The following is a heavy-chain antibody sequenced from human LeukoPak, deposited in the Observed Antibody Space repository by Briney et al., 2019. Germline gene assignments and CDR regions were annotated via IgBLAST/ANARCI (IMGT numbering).Heavy chain of an antibody. V-gene: IGHV3-23*01. D-gene: IGHD6-13*01. CDR3: AKDRGSSWLNWFDP. J-gene: IGHJ5*02. CDR2: ISGSGGST. Sequence: GGSLRLSCAASGFTFSSYAMSWVRQAPGKGLEWVSSISGSGGSTYYADSVKGRFTISRDNSKNTLYLQMNSLRAEDTAVYYCAKDRGSSWLNWFDPWGQGTLVTVSP. CDR1: GFTFSSYA.